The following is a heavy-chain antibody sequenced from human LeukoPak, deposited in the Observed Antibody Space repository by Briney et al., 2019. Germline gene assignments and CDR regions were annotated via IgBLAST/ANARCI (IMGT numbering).Heavy chain of an antibody. D-gene: IGHD4-11*01. CDR2: IWGDGTNQ. CDR1: VFPFSHYR. V-gene: IGHV3-33*06. CDR3: AKDAQRGFDYSNSLEY. J-gene: IGHJ4*02. Sequence: GGSLRLSCAASVFPFSHYRFHWVRQAPGKGLEWVAVIWGDGTNQFYADSVKRRFTIPRDSSQKTVYLEMHSLRTEDTAMYYCAKDAQRGFDYSNSLEYWGPGTLVTVSS.